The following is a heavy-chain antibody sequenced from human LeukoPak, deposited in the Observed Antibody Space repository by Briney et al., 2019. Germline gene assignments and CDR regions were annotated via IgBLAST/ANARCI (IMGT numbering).Heavy chain of an antibody. D-gene: IGHD4-11*01. CDR3: STEQPDFMTTTQSFDN. J-gene: IGHJ4*02. CDR2: IYSDGST. V-gene: IGHV3-53*01. CDR1: GFTVGSNY. Sequence: GGSLRLSCAASGFTVGSNYMSWVRQAPGKGLEWVSVIYSDGSTYYADSVKGRFTISRDNAKNSLYLQMNSLRAEDTAVYYCSTEQPDFMTTTQSFDNWGQGTLVTVSS.